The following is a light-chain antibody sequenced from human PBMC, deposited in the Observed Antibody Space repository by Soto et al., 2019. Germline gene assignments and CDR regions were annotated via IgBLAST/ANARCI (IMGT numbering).Light chain of an antibody. Sequence: QSVLTQPPSASGTPGQRVTISCSGSSSNIGSNYGYWYQQLPGTAPKLLIYRNNQRPSGVPDRFSGSKSGTSASLAISGRLSEDEADYYCAAWDDSLSGQDVFGSGTKLTVL. CDR3: AAWDDSLSGQDV. J-gene: IGLJ1*01. CDR1: SSNIGSNY. CDR2: RNN. V-gene: IGLV1-47*01.